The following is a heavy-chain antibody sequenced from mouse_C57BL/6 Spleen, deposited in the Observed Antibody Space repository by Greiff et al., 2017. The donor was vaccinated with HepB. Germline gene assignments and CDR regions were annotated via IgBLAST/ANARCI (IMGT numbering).Heavy chain of an antibody. CDR2: INPNNGGT. CDR1: GYTFTDYN. CDR3: AREVITTVVAYYFDY. J-gene: IGHJ2*01. D-gene: IGHD1-1*01. V-gene: IGHV1-22*01. Sequence: VQLQQSGPELVKPGASVKMSCKASGYTFTDYNMHWVKQSHGKSLEWIGYINPNNGGTSYNQKFKGKATLTVNKSSSTAYMELRSLTSEDSAVYYCAREVITTVVAYYFDYWGQGTTLTVSS.